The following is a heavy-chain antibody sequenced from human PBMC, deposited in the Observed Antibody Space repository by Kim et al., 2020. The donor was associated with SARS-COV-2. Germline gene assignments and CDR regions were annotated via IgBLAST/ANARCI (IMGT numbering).Heavy chain of an antibody. CDR2: IIPILGIA. CDR3: SRVAYKRLANGALAI. J-gene: IGHJ3*02. CDR1: GGTFSSYA. D-gene: IGHD3-16*01. Sequence: SVKVSCKASGGTFSSYALSWVRQAPGQGLEWMRRIIPILGIANYAQKFQGRVTITADKSTSTASMELSSLRSEDTAVYYCSRVAYKRLANGALAIWRQG. V-gene: IGHV1-69*04.